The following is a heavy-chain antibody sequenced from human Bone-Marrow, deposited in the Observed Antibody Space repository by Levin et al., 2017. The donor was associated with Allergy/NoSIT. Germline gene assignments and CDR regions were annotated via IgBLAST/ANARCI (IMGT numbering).Heavy chain of an antibody. D-gene: IGHD2-2*01. CDR3: ARNPSIDCSSTSCYEGY. J-gene: IGHJ4*02. CDR2: IDYRGST. CDR1: GGSVSSGAYY. V-gene: IGHV4-61*08. Sequence: SETLSLTCTVSGGSVSSGAYYWSWIRQPPGKGLEWIGDIDYRGSTYYNPSLKSRVTILEDTSKNQISLQLSSVTAADTAVYYCARNPSIDCSSTSCYEGYWGQGTLVTVSS.